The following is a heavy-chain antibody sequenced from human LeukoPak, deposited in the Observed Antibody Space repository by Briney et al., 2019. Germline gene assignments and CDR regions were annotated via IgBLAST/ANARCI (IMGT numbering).Heavy chain of an antibody. V-gene: IGHV4-34*01. Sequence: SETLSLTCAVYGGSFSGYYWSWIRQPPGKGLEWIGEINHSGSTNYNPSLKSRVTISVDTSKNQFSLKLSSVTAADTAVYYCARHGKYSSGRSIDYWGQGTLVTVSS. CDR1: GGSFSGYY. CDR3: ARHGKYSSGRSIDY. D-gene: IGHD6-19*01. CDR2: INHSGST. J-gene: IGHJ4*02.